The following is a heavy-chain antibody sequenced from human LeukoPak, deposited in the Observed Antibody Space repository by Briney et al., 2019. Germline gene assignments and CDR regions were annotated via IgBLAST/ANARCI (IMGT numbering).Heavy chain of an antibody. CDR1: GFTFSSYW. CDR2: INSDGSST. Sequence: GGSLRLSCAASGFTFSSYWMHWVRQAPGKGLVLVSRINSDGSSTSYADSVKGRVTISRDNAKNTLYLQMNSLRAEDTAVYYCARDPGWLEWGQGTLVTVSS. V-gene: IGHV3-74*01. D-gene: IGHD5-12*01. J-gene: IGHJ4*02. CDR3: ARDPGWLE.